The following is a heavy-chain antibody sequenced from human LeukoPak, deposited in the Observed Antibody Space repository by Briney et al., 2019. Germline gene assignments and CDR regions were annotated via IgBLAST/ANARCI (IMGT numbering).Heavy chain of an antibody. CDR1: GFTFSSYA. J-gene: IGHJ4*02. Sequence: PGGSLRLSCAASGFTFSSYAMHWVRQAPGKGLEYVSGISTDGGSTYYANSVKGRFTISRDTSKYTLYLQMGSLRAEDMAVYYCARTIAVAGPYYFDYWGQGTLVTVSS. CDR3: ARTIAVAGPYYFDY. V-gene: IGHV3-64*01. D-gene: IGHD6-19*01. CDR2: ISTDGGST.